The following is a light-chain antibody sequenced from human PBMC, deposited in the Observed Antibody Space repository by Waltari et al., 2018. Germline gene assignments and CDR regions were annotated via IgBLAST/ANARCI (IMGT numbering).Light chain of an antibody. J-gene: IGLJ2*01. Sequence: QSVLTQPPSASGTPRQRVTISCSGSNSTIGRNTVNWYQQFPGAAPTLLVYNNFRRPSGVPDRFSASKSGTSASLAILGVRPEDEADYYCATWDDRLNGPVFGGGTKLTVL. V-gene: IGLV1-44*01. CDR1: NSTIGRNT. CDR2: NNF. CDR3: ATWDDRLNGPV.